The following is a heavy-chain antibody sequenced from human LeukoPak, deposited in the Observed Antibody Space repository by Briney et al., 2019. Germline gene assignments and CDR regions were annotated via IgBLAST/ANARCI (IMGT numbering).Heavy chain of an antibody. Sequence: KPSETLSLTCTVSGYSISSGYYWGWIRQPPGKGLEWIGSIYHSGSTYYNPSLKSRVTISVDASKNQFPLKLSSVTAADTAVYYCAGDRYSSSLDYWGQGTLVTVSS. J-gene: IGHJ4*02. CDR1: GYSISSGYY. CDR2: IYHSGST. CDR3: AGDRYSSSLDY. V-gene: IGHV4-38-2*02. D-gene: IGHD6-6*01.